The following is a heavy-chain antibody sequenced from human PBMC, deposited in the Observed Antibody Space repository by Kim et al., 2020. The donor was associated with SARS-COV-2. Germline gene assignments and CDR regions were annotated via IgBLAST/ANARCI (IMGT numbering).Heavy chain of an antibody. CDR2: INAGNGNT. J-gene: IGHJ3*02. V-gene: IGHV1-3*01. CDR3: ARPYCSGGSCYRAFDI. D-gene: IGHD2-15*01. CDR1: GYTFTSYA. Sequence: ASVKVSCKASGYTFTSYAMHWVRQAPGQRLEWMGWINAGNGNTKYSQNFQGRVTITRDTSASTAYMELSSLRSEDTAVYYCARPYCSGGSCYRAFDIWGQGTMVTVSS.